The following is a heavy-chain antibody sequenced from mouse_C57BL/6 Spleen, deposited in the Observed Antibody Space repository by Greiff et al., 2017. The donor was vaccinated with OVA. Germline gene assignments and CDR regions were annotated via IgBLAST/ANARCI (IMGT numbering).Heavy chain of an antibody. V-gene: IGHV1-55*01. CDR1: GYPFTSYW. J-gene: IGHJ2*01. D-gene: IGHD1-1*01. CDR2: IYPGSGST. CDR3: AREEYYYGSREGLDY. Sequence: VQLQQPGAELVKPGASVKMSCNASGYPFTSYWITWVKQRPGQGLEWIGDIYPGSGSTNYNEKFKSKATLTVDTSSGTAYMQLSSLTSEDSAVYYCAREEYYYGSREGLDYWGQGTTLTVSS.